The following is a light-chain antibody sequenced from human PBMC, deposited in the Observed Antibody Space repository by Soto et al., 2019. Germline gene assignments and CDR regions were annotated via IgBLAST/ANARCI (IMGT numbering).Light chain of an antibody. Sequence: SYELTQPPSVSVSPGQTARITCSGDNLGQKYASWYQQKSGQSPVLVIYEDTKRPSGIPERFSGSNSGNTATLTISGTQAMDEADYYCQAWDSRTYVVFGGGTKLPVL. CDR2: EDT. J-gene: IGLJ2*01. V-gene: IGLV3-1*01. CDR1: NLGQKY. CDR3: QAWDSRTYVV.